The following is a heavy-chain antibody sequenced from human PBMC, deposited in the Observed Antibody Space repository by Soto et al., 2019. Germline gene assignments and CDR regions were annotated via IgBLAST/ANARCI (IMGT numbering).Heavy chain of an antibody. V-gene: IGHV3-21*01. CDR3: VRDGGIAARLFYFDY. J-gene: IGHJ4*02. CDR1: GFTFSSYS. D-gene: IGHD6-6*01. Sequence: GGSLRLSCAASGFTFSSYSMNWVRQAPGKGLEWVSSISSSSSYIYYADSVKGRFTISRDNAKNSLYLQMNSLRAEDTAVYYCVRDGGIAARLFYFDYWGQGTLVTVSS. CDR2: ISSSSSYI.